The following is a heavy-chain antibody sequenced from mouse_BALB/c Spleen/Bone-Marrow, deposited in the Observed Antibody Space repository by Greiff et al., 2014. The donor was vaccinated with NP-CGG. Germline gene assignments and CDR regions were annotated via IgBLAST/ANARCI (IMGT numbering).Heavy chain of an antibody. D-gene: IGHD2-14*01. CDR1: GYTFTNSW. V-gene: IGHV1S130*01. CDR2: IHPNSGNT. J-gene: IGHJ2*01. CDR3: ARHHRYADYFDY. Sequence: VQLVESGSVLVRPGASVKLSCKASGYTFTNSWIHWAKQRPGQGLEWIGEIHPNSGNTNFNEKFKVKATLTEDTSSSTAYVDLSSLTAEDSAVYYCARHHRYADYFDYWGQGTTLTVSS.